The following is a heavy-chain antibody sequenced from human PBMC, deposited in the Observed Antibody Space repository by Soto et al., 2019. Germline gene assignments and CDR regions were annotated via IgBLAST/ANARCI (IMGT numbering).Heavy chain of an antibody. CDR1: GFTINRND. V-gene: IGHV3-30*03. J-gene: IGHJ6*02. CDR3: ASCERVPRVGVADYALDV. CDR2: RSVDGNHQ. Sequence: QVHLVESGGGVVQPGGSLRLSCAASGFTINRNDMYWVRQAPGKWLEWVAVRSVDGNHQHYADSVKGRFTISRDNSKNKLSLEMNSLRRDDAAVYYCASCERVPRVGVADYALDVWGQGPTVIVSS. D-gene: IGHD1-1*01.